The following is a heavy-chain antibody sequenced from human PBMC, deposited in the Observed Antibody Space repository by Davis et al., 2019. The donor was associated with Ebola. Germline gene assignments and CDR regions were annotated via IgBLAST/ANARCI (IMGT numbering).Heavy chain of an antibody. CDR1: GLIVNDKY. Sequence: GGSLRLSCAASGLIVNDKYMSWVRQAPGKGLEWVSVLYRVGRTYYADSVKGRFTVSRDNSKNMLYLQMNSLRAEDTAVYYCARHINGDFWFFDLWGRGTRVIVSS. J-gene: IGHJ2*01. CDR2: LYRVGRT. V-gene: IGHV3-53*01. CDR3: ARHINGDFWFFDL. D-gene: IGHD4-17*01.